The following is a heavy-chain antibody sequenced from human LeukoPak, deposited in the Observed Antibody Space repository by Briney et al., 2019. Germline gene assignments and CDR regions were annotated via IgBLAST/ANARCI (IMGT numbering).Heavy chain of an antibody. D-gene: IGHD3-10*01. J-gene: IGHJ4*02. CDR2: IRYDGSNK. CDR1: GFTFNNYG. V-gene: IGHV3-30*02. CDR3: AKDPTMVRGVIPSGSY. Sequence: PGGSLRLSCAASGFTFNNYGMHWVRQAPGKGLEWVAFIRYDGSNKYYADSVKGRFTISRDNSKNTLYLQMNSLRAEDTAVYYCAKDPTMVRGVIPSGSYWGQGTLVTVPS.